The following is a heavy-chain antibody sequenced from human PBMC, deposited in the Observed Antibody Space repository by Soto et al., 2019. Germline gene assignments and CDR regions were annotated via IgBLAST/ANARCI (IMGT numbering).Heavy chain of an antibody. CDR1: GGSISSYY. CDR2: IYYSGST. Sequence: PSETLSLTCTVSGGSISSYYWSWIRQPPGKGLEWIGYIYYSGSTNYNPSLKSRVTISVDTSKNQFSLKLSSVKAADTAVYYCARESVDDSYYFDYWGQGTLVTVSS. CDR3: ARESVDDSYYFDY. J-gene: IGHJ4*02. D-gene: IGHD3-16*01. V-gene: IGHV4-59*12.